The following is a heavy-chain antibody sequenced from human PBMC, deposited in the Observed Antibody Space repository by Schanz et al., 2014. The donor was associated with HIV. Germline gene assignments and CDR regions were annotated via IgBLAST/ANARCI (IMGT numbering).Heavy chain of an antibody. V-gene: IGHV4-59*01. D-gene: IGHD3-3*01. CDR1: GASISGYY. CDR2: MYYGSGT. J-gene: IGHJ4*02. CDR3: ARGQSFDFWSGYRVGYFDY. Sequence: QVQLQESGPGLVKPSETLSLTCNVSGASISGYYCTWIRQPPGKGLEWIGYMYYGSGTNYNPTLKNRVTILGDTSKNQFSLKLSSVTAADTAVYYCARGQSFDFWSGYRVGYFDYWGQGTLVTVSS.